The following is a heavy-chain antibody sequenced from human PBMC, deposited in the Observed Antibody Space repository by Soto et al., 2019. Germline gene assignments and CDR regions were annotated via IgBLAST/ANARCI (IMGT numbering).Heavy chain of an antibody. CDR2: ISWKSDDI. V-gene: IGHV3-9*01. Sequence: GGSLRLSCAASGFAFDDYGMHWVRQAPGEGLEWVSYISWKSDDIRYEDSVKGRFTVSRDNAKNSLYLQMNSLIVEDTALYYCAKDIFSQTAGIGAFALWGQGTMVTVSS. J-gene: IGHJ3*01. CDR1: GFAFDDYG. CDR3: AKDIFSQTAGIGAFAL. D-gene: IGHD3-10*01.